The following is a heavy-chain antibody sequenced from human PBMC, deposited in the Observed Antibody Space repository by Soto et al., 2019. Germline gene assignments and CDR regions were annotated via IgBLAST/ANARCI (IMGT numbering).Heavy chain of an antibody. J-gene: IGHJ3*02. CDR1: GFTFSSHG. D-gene: IGHD5-12*01. CDR2: LSRGGGST. V-gene: IGHV3-23*01. CDR3: ARDGQYRTDGFDI. Sequence: EAQLLESGGGSVQPGGSLRLSCAASGFTFSSHGMSWIRQAPGKGLEWISGLSRGGGSTYYVDSVKGRFTISRDNAKNTLDLIMKSLRVEDTALYYCARDGQYRTDGFDILGQGTMVTVSS.